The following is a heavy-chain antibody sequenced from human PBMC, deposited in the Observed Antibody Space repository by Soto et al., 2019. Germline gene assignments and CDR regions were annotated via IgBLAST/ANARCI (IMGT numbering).Heavy chain of an antibody. J-gene: IGHJ4*02. V-gene: IGHV4-4*02. CDR3: AGLGWVYSTSGY. CDR1: GGSISSSNW. Sequence: QVQLQESGPGLVKPSGTLSLTCAVSGGSISSSNWWSWVRQPPGKGLEWIGEIYRSGSTNYNPSLKSRXXIXLXXSKSPFSLQLSSGTAADTAVYYCAGLGWVYSTSGYWGQGTLVTVSS. D-gene: IGHD6-6*01. CDR2: IYRSGST.